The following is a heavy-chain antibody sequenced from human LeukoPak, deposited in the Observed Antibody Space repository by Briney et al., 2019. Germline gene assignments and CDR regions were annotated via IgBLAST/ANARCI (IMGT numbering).Heavy chain of an antibody. CDR3: ARRHLGNFDY. CDR1: GGSISSYY. V-gene: IGHV4-59*01. Sequence: SETLSLTRTVSGGSISSYYWSWIRQPPGKGLEWIGYIYYSGSTNYNPSLKSRVTISVDTSKKQFSLKLSSVTAADTAVYYCARRHLGNFDYWGQGTLVTVSS. D-gene: IGHD1-26*01. CDR2: IYYSGST. J-gene: IGHJ4*02.